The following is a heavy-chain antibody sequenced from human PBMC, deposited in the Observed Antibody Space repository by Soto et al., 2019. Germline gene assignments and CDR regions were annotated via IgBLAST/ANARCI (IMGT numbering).Heavy chain of an antibody. CDR3: ARVSGSYYYGMDV. CDR1: GGSISSSNW. J-gene: IGHJ6*02. CDR2: IYHSGST. Sequence: QVQLQESGPGLVKPSGTLSLTCAVSGGSISSSNWWSWVRQPPGKGLEWIGEIYHSGSTNYNPSLKSRVAISVDKSKNRFALKLSSVTAADTAVYYCARVSGSYYYGMDVWGQGITVTVSS. D-gene: IGHD1-26*01. V-gene: IGHV4-4*02.